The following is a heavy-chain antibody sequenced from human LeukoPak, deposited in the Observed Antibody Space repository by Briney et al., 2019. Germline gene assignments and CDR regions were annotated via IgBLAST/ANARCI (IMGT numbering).Heavy chain of an antibody. CDR1: GYTFTSYY. D-gene: IGHD4-17*01. Sequence: ASVKVSCKASGYTFTSYYMHWVRQAPGQGLEWMGWISVYNGNTVYAQKLQGRVTMTTDTSTSTASMELRSLRSEDTAVYYCAREGVRTVTTNAFDIWGQGTMVTVSS. V-gene: IGHV1-18*04. CDR3: AREGVRTVTTNAFDI. CDR2: ISVYNGNT. J-gene: IGHJ3*02.